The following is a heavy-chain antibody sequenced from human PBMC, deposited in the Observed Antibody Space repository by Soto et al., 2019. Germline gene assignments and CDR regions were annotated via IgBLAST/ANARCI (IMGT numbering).Heavy chain of an antibody. D-gene: IGHD2-21*01. J-gene: IGHJ4*02. V-gene: IGHV4-38-2*01. Sequence: SETLSLTCAVSGYSISSGYYWGWIRQPPGKGLEWIGSIYHSGSTYYNPSLKSRVTISVDTSKNQISLKLSSVTAADTAVYYCVVVPPTGTIDYCGPG. CDR2: IYHSGST. CDR3: VVVPPTGTIDY. CDR1: GYSISSGYY.